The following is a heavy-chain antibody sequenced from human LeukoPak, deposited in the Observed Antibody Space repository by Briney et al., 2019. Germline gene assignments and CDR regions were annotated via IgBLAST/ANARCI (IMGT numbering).Heavy chain of an antibody. CDR3: ARDLSYCSSTRCYAPYYFDY. CDR2: IYTSGST. CDR1: GGSFGSYY. Sequence: PSETLSLTCSVSGGSFGSYYWSWIRQPAGKGLEWIGRIYTSGSTNYNPSLRSRATISVDKSKSQFSLKLTSVTAADTAVYYCARDLSYCSSTRCYAPYYFDYWGQGTLVTVSS. D-gene: IGHD2-2*01. V-gene: IGHV4-4*07. J-gene: IGHJ4*02.